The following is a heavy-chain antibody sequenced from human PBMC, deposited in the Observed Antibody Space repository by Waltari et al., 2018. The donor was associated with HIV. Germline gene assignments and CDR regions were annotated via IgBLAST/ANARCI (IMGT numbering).Heavy chain of an antibody. V-gene: IGHV3-30*02. J-gene: IGHJ4*02. CDR2: IRYDGTNK. Sequence: FSSYGMHWVRQAPGKGLEWVAFIRYDGTNKYYADSVKGRFTISRDNSKNTLYLQMNSLRAEDTAVYYCAKTTVVTPWYFDYWGQGTLVTVSS. CDR3: AKTTVVTPWYFDY. CDR1: FSSYG. D-gene: IGHD4-17*01.